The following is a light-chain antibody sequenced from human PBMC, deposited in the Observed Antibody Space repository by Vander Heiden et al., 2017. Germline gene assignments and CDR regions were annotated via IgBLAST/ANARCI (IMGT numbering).Light chain of an antibody. CDR1: HGVIYSANDKNY. Sequence: DIVMTQSPDSLALSLGERATINCKSGHGVIYSANDKNYLACYQQKAGQPPKLLIYWASTRESGVPDRFSGSGSGTDFTLTISSLQAEDVAVYYCQQYYSTPYTFGQWTKV. J-gene: IGKJ2*01. CDR2: WAS. V-gene: IGKV4-1*01. CDR3: QQYYSTPYT.